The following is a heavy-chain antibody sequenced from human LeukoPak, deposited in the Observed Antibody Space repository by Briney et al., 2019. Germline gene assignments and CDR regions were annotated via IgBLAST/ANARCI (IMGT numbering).Heavy chain of an antibody. CDR1: GYSFTSYW. D-gene: IGHD3-10*01. V-gene: IGHV5-51*01. J-gene: IGHJ5*02. CDR2: IYPGDSDT. Sequence: GESLKISCXGSGYSFTSYWIGWVRQMPGKGLEWMGIIYPGDSDTRYIPSFQGQVTISADKSISTAYLQWSSLKASDTAMYYCARHLVPGITMVRGVTRTLLFDPWGQGTLVTVSS. CDR3: ARHLVPGITMVRGVTRTLLFDP.